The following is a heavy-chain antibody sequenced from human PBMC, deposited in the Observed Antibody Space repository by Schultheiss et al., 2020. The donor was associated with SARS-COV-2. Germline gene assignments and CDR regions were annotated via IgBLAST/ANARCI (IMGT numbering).Heavy chain of an antibody. J-gene: IGHJ3*02. CDR1: GFTVSSDY. CDR3: ARDGAATRDAFDI. Sequence: GGSLRLSCAASGFTVSSDYMSWVRQAPGKGLEWVSAISGSGGSTYYADSVKGRFTISRDNSKNTLYLQMNSLRAEDTAVYYCARDGAATRDAFDIWGQGTMVTVSS. V-gene: IGHV3-23*01. D-gene: IGHD2-15*01. CDR2: ISGSGGST.